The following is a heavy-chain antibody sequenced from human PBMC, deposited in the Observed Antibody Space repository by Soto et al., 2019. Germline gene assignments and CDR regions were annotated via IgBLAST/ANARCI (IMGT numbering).Heavy chain of an antibody. Sequence: QVQLQESGPGLVKPSQTLSLTCTVSGGSISSGDYYWSWIRQPPGKGLEWIGYIYCSGSTYYNPSLKSRVTISVDTSKNQFSLKLGSVTAADTAVYYCARDLGNYGSGSLDYYYYGMDVWGQGTTVTVSS. CDR3: ARDLGNYGSGSLDYYYYGMDV. V-gene: IGHV4-30-4*01. J-gene: IGHJ6*02. CDR2: IYCSGST. CDR1: GGSISSGDYY. D-gene: IGHD3-10*01.